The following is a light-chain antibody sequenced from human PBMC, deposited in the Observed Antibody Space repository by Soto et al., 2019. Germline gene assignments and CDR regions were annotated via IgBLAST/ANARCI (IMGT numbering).Light chain of an antibody. CDR1: RSNIGSNT. Sequence: QSVLTQPPSTSGTPGQRVTISCSGSRSNIGSNTVTWYQQLPGTAPKLLIYSNNQRPSGVPDRFSGSKSDTSASLTITGLQAEDGADYYCQSYDRSLSDSYVFGTGTKVTVL. V-gene: IGLV1-44*01. CDR2: SNN. J-gene: IGLJ1*01. CDR3: QSYDRSLSDSYV.